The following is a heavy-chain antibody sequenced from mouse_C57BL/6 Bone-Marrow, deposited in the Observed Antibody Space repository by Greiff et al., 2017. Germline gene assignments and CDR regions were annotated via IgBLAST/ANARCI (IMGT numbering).Heavy chain of an antibody. CDR2: IWTGGGT. Sequence: VKLVESGPGLVAPSQSLSITCTVSGFSLTSYAISWVRQPPGKGLEWLGVIWTGGGTNYNSALKSRLSISKDNSKSQVFLKMNSLQTDDTARYYCARNRGYYYGSSYYYYAMDYWGQGTSVTVSS. J-gene: IGHJ4*01. CDR1: GFSLTSYA. CDR3: ARNRGYYYGSSYYYYAMDY. D-gene: IGHD1-1*01. V-gene: IGHV2-9-1*01.